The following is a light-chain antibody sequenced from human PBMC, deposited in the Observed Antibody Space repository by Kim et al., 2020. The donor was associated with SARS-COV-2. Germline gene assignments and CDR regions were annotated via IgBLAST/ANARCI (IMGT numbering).Light chain of an antibody. V-gene: IGLV3-19*01. J-gene: IGLJ3*02. CDR3: NSRDSSGNHLWV. Sequence: SSELTQDPAVSVALGQTVRITCQGDSLRSYYASWYQQKPGQAPVLVIYGKNNRPSGIPDRFSGSSSGNTASLTITGAQVEDEADYYCNSRDSSGNHLWVFGGGTQLTVL. CDR1: SLRSYY. CDR2: GKN.